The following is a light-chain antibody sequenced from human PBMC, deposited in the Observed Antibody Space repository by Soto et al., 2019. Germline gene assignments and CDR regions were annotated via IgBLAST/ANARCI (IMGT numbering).Light chain of an antibody. CDR3: QQSYSSTWT. J-gene: IGKJ1*01. Sequence: DIQMTQSPSSLSASVGDRVTITCRASQTINNYLNWYQQKPGKAPNLLIYAASSLQSGVPSRFSGSGSETDFTLTISSLQPEDFATYSCQQSYSSTWTSGQGTKVDIK. CDR2: AAS. CDR1: QTINNY. V-gene: IGKV1-39*01.